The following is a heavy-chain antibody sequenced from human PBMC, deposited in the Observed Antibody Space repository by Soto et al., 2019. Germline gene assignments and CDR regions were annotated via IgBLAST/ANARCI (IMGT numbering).Heavy chain of an antibody. Sequence: PGGSLRLSCAVSGFTFSSSEMYWVRQAPGKGLEWISYIHPSGQPIFYADSVKGRFTISRDNANNSLFLQMNSLRAEDTAVYYCARQASLWGQGTMVTVSS. J-gene: IGHJ3*01. D-gene: IGHD1-26*01. V-gene: IGHV3-48*03. CDR1: GFTFSSSE. CDR2: IHPSGQPI. CDR3: ARQASL.